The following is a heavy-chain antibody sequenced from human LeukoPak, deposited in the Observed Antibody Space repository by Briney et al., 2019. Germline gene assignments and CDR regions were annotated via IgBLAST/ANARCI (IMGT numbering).Heavy chain of an antibody. J-gene: IGHJ4*02. D-gene: IGHD5-18*01. CDR2: ISSSSSTI. CDR3: ARVEGGYTYVYDY. Sequence: EGSLRLSCAASGFTFSSYSMNWARQAPGKGLEWVSYISSSSSTIYYADSVKGRFTISRDNAKNSLWLQMNSLRAEDTAVYYCARVEGGYTYVYDYWGQGTLVTVSS. CDR1: GFTFSSYS. V-gene: IGHV3-48*04.